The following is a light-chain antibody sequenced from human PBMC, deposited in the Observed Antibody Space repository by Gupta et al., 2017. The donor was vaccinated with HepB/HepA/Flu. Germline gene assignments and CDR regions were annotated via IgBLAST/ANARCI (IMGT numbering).Light chain of an antibody. Sequence: EIVLTQSPVTLSLSPGERYTLSCRASQRVSRYLAWYQQTAGQPPSLLVLDSSNRATGVPSRFSGSGSGTDFTLTISSLEPEDFAVYYCQQRINWPLTFGGGTRVDIK. CDR3: QQRINWPLT. J-gene: IGKJ4*01. CDR1: QRVSRY. CDR2: DSS. V-gene: IGKV3-11*01.